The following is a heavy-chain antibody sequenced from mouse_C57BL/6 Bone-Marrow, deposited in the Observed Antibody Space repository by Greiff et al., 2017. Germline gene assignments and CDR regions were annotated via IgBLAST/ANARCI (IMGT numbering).Heavy chain of an antibody. CDR1: GYTFTSYG. Sequence: QVQLQQSGAELARPGASVKLSCKASGYTFTSYGISWVKQRPGQGLEWIGEIFPRSGNTYYNEKFKGKATLTADKSSSTAYMELRSLTSEDSAVYFCARQGWLLLTWFAYWGQGTLVTVSA. CDR3: ARQGWLLLTWFAY. J-gene: IGHJ3*01. CDR2: IFPRSGNT. V-gene: IGHV1-81*01. D-gene: IGHD2-3*01.